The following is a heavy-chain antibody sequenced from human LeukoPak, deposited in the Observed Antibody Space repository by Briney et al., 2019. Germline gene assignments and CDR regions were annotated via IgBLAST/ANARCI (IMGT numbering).Heavy chain of an antibody. Sequence: SETLSLTCAVYGGSFSGYYWSWIRQPPGKGLEWIGEINHSGSTNYNPSLKSRVTISVDTSKNQFSLKLSSVTAADTAVYYCARLALAYCGGDCSEAADYWGQGTLVIVSS. CDR2: INHSGST. CDR3: ARLALAYCGGDCSEAADY. J-gene: IGHJ4*02. V-gene: IGHV4-34*01. CDR1: GGSFSGYY. D-gene: IGHD2-21*02.